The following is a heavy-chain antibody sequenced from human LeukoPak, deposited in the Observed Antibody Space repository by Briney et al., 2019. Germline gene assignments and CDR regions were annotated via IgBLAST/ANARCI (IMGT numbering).Heavy chain of an antibody. CDR1: GFTFSSYA. CDR3: AKNNHYAPALAQGPFDI. J-gene: IGHJ3*02. V-gene: IGHV3-23*01. D-gene: IGHD1-14*01. Sequence: PGGSLRLPCAASGFTFSSYAMSWVRQAPGKGLEWVSAISGSGGSTDYADSVKGRSTISRDNSKNTLYLQMNTLRAEDTAIYYCAKNNHYAPALAQGPFDIWGPGTMVTVSS. CDR2: ISGSGGST.